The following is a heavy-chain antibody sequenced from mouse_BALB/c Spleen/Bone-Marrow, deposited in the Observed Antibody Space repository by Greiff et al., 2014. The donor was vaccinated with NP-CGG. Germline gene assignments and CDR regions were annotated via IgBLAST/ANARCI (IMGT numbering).Heavy chain of an antibody. Sequence: EVKLVESGGGLVQPGGSLKLSCVASGFTFSSYGMSWVRQTPDKRLELVATINNNGGSTYYPDSVKGQFTIPRDSAKNTLYLQMSSLKSEDTAMYYCARVYGWYFDVWGAGTTVTVSS. D-gene: IGHD1-1*01. V-gene: IGHV5-6-3*01. J-gene: IGHJ1*01. CDR1: GFTFSSYG. CDR3: ARVYGWYFDV. CDR2: INNNGGST.